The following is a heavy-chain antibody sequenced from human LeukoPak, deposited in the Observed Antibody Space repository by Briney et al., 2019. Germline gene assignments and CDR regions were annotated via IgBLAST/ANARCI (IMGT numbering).Heavy chain of an antibody. V-gene: IGHV3-23*01. CDR2: INGGGVNT. J-gene: IGHJ4*02. D-gene: IGHD4-11*01. CDR3: AKDLYSNYGPADY. CDR1: GFTFSSYA. Sequence: AGGSLRLSCAASGFTFSSYAMSWVRQAPGKELEWVSTINGGGVNTHYADSVGGRFTISRDNSKNTLFLQMNSLRDEDTAVYYCAKDLYSNYGPADYWGQGNLVTVSS.